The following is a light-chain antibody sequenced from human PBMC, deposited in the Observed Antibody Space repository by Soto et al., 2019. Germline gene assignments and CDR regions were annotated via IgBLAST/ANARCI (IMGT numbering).Light chain of an antibody. Sequence: DVVMTQSPLSLPVTFGQPASISCRSSQSLVYSDGNSYLYWFQQRPGQSPRRLIYKVSNRDSVVQDSFSASGSCSDFTLKISRLEAEDVGVYDFMQGTHLPPGYTFGRGNKLEI. CDR1: QSLVYSDGNSY. J-gene: IGKJ2*01. V-gene: IGKV2-30*01. CDR3: MQGTHLPPGYT. CDR2: KVS.